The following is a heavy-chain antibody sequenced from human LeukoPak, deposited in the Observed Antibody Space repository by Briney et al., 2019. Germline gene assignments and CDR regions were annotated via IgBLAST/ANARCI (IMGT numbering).Heavy chain of an antibody. V-gene: IGHV3-23*01. CDR3: AKDLLGGVYAPDY. CDR1: GFTFSSYA. D-gene: IGHD2-8*01. CDR2: ISGSGGST. J-gene: IGHJ4*02. Sequence: GGSLRLSCAASGFTFSSYAMSWVRQAPGKGLEWVSAISGSGGSTYYADSVKGRFTISRDNSKNTLYLQMNSLGAEDTAVYYCAKDLLGGVYAPDYWGQGTLVTVSS.